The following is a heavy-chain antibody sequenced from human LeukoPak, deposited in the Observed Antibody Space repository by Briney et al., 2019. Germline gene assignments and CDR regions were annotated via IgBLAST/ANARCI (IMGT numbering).Heavy chain of an antibody. J-gene: IGHJ4*02. D-gene: IGHD3-22*01. V-gene: IGHV3-21*01. Sequence: GGSLRLSCAASGFTFSGFGMNWVRQAPGKGLEWVSSVSRSSSDTYYADSVKGRFTISRDNAKNSLYLQMNSLRAEDTAVYYCARDSPYDSSGYYYWGQGTLVTVSS. CDR2: VSRSSSDT. CDR1: GFTFSGFG. CDR3: ARDSPYDSSGYYY.